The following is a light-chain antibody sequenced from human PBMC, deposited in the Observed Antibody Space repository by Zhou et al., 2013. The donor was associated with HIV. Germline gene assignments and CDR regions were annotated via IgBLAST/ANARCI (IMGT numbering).Light chain of an antibody. J-gene: IGKJ2*01. CDR1: QSVSSS. CDR3: HQGFSWPQT. CDR2: GAS. V-gene: IGKV3-11*01. Sequence: EVVLTQSPATLSVSPGDRATLSCRASQSVSSSFHWYQQKPGQAPRLLISGASTRVTGIPARFSGSGSGTEFTLTISSLESEDFAVYYCHQGFSWPQTFGQGTKLEIK.